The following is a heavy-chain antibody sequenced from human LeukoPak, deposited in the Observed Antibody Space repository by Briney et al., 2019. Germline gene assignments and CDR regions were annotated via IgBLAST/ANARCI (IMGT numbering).Heavy chain of an antibody. J-gene: IGHJ5*02. CDR3: ARHVTADNWFDP. CDR1: GGSISRNSYS. CDR2: ISDSGTI. V-gene: IGHV4-39*01. Sequence: SETLSLTCTVSGGSISRNSYSWGWIRQPPGKGLEWIGSISDSGTIHYNPSLKSRVTILVDTSKKQVSLKVNAVTAADTAVYYCARHVTADNWFDPWGQGTLVTVSS.